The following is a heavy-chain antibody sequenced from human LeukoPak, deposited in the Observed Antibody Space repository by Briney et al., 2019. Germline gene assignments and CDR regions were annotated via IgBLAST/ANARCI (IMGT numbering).Heavy chain of an antibody. CDR1: GYTFTSYG. V-gene: IGHV1-18*01. CDR3: ARDFSVAGIVSFDY. CDR2: ISAYNGNT. J-gene: IGHJ4*02. D-gene: IGHD6-19*01. Sequence: ASVKVSCKASGYTFTSYGISWVRQAPGQGLEWMGWISAYNGNTNYAQKLQGRVTMTTDTSTSTAYMELRSLRSDDTAVYYCARDFSVAGIVSFDYWDQGTLVTVSS.